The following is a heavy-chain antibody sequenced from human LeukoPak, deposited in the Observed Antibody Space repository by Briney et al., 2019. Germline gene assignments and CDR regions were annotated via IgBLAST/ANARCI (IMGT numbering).Heavy chain of an antibody. CDR2: ITSSSSYT. CDR3: ARVRISRIGNYYGRSNSSPNPAPDY. V-gene: IGHV3-11*05. Sequence: GSLRLSCAASGFTFSDYYMSWIRQAPGKGLEWVSYITSSSSYTNYADSVKGRFTISRDNAKNSLYLQMSSLRGDDTAVYYCARVRISRIGNYYGRSNSSPNPAPDYWGQGTLVTVSS. CDR1: GFTFSDYY. D-gene: IGHD3-10*01. J-gene: IGHJ4*02.